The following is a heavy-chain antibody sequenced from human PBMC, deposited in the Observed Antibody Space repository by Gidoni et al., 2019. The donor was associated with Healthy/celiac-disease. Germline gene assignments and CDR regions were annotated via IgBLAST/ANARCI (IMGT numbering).Heavy chain of an antibody. V-gene: IGHV2-5*02. CDR2: IYWDDDK. CDR1: GFSLSTSGVG. CDR3: ARASRIWDYFDY. D-gene: IGHD2-15*01. Sequence: QITLKESGPTLVKPTQTLTLTCTFSGFSLSTSGVGVGWIRQPPGKALEWLALIYWDDDKRYSPSLKSRLTITKDTSKNQVVLTMTNMDPVDTATYYCARASRIWDYFDYWGQGTLVTVSS. J-gene: IGHJ4*02.